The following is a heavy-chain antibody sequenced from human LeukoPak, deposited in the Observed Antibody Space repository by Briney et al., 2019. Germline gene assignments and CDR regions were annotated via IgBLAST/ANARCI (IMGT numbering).Heavy chain of an antibody. J-gene: IGHJ4*02. D-gene: IGHD3-22*01. Sequence: GGSLRLSCAASGLTFSTYAMHWVRQAPGKGLEWVAVISYDGTNKYYADSVKGRFTISRDNSKNTLYLQMNSLRPEDTAVYYCAREDDSSGYYYPVGGYWGQGTLATVSS. V-gene: IGHV3-30-3*01. CDR1: GLTFSTYA. CDR3: AREDDSSGYYYPVGGY. CDR2: ISYDGTNK.